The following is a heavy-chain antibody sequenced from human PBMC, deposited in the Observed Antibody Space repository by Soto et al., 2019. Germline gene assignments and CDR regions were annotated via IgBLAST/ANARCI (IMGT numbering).Heavy chain of an antibody. Sequence: ASVKVSCKVSGYTLTELSMHWVREAPGKGLEWMGGFDPEDGETIYAQKFQGRVTMTEDTSTDTAYMELSSLRSEDTAVYYCAKWGGGGFGGLLWGTIPYGMDVWGQGTTVTVSS. CDR3: AKWGGGGFGGLLWGTIPYGMDV. CDR2: FDPEDGET. D-gene: IGHD3-10*01. V-gene: IGHV1-24*01. CDR1: GYTLTELS. J-gene: IGHJ6*02.